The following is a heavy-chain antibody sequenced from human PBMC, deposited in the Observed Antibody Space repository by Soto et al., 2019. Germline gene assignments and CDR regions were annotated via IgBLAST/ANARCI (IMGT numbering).Heavy chain of an antibody. D-gene: IGHD1-26*01. CDR2: IYYSGRT. CDR3: ARDKVGATGYFDY. J-gene: IGHJ4*02. CDR1: GGSISTYY. Sequence: QVQLQESGPGLVKPSETLSLTCTVSGGSISTYYWNWIRQPPGKGLEWIGYIYYSGRTNYNPSLKSRASISLDASKKQFSLQLRSVTAADTAVYYCARDKVGATGYFDYWGQGTLFTGSS. V-gene: IGHV4-59*01.